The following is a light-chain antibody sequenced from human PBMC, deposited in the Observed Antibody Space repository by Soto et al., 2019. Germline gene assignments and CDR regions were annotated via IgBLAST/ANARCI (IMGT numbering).Light chain of an antibody. V-gene: IGLV2-14*03. J-gene: IGLJ1*01. CDR2: DVS. CDR3: SSYTSSSTFV. Sequence: QSALTQPASVSGSPGQSITISCTGTSSDVGGYKYVSWYQHHPGKAPKLMIYDVSNRPSGGSNRFSGSKSGNTASLTISGLQAEDEAEYYCSSYTSSSTFVFGTGTKLTVL. CDR1: SSDVGGYKY.